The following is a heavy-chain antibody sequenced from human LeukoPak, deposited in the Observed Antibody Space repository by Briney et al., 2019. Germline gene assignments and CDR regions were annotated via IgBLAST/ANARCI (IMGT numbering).Heavy chain of an antibody. J-gene: IGHJ6*02. Sequence: GGSLRLSCAASGFSLSAYWMTWVRQAPGKGLEWVANINRDGSQKNHVDSVKGRFTISRDNAENSLFLQMNSLTAEDTAVYYCARDLLNYYGSGSYYGMDVWGQGTTVTVSS. D-gene: IGHD3-10*01. CDR3: ARDLLNYYGSGSYYGMDV. V-gene: IGHV3-7*01. CDR1: GFSLSAYW. CDR2: INRDGSQK.